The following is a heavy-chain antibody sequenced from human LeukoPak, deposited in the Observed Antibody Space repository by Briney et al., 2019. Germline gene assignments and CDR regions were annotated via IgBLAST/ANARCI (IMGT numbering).Heavy chain of an antibody. CDR3: AKGPYYYDSSGYSRRWFDP. CDR2: ISGSGGIT. D-gene: IGHD3-22*01. CDR1: GFTFSSYA. J-gene: IGHJ5*02. Sequence: GGSLRLSCAASGFTFSSYAMSWVRQAPGKGLEWVLAISGSGGITYYAVSVKGRFTISRDNSKNTLYLQMNSLRAEDTAVYYCAKGPYYYDSSGYSRRWFDPWGQGTLVTVSS. V-gene: IGHV3-23*01.